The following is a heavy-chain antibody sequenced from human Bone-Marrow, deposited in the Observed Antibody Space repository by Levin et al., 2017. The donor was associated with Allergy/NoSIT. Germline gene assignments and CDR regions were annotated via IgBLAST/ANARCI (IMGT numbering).Heavy chain of an antibody. D-gene: IGHD2-2*01. CDR1: GYTFTTFI. CDR3: ARQYCTTSTCFFLDL. V-gene: IGHV1-18*01. Sequence: ASVKVSCQASGYTFTTFIVTWVRQAPGQGLEWMGWISPYNGNTNYAQNFQGRVTMTTDTSTNTAYMELRSLRSDDTALYYCARQYCTTSTCFFLDLWGQGTQVTVSS. J-gene: IGHJ5*02. CDR2: ISPYNGNT.